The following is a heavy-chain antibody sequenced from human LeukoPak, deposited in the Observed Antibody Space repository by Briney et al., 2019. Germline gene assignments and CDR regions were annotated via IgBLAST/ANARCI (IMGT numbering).Heavy chain of an antibody. V-gene: IGHV1-2*02. J-gene: IGHJ4*02. CDR3: ARGGRPASGVCAY. CDR1: GYTFTAYY. D-gene: IGHD6-13*01. CDR2: INPNSGDT. Sequence: ASVKVSCRAAGYTFTAYYLHWLPQAPGQGLEWMGWINPNSGDTNYAQKFQGRVTMTRDTSISTAYMELRRLRSDDTAVYYCARGGRPASGVCAYWGQGTLVSVSS.